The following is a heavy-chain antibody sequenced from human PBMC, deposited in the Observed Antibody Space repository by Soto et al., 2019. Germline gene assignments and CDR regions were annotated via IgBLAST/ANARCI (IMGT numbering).Heavy chain of an antibody. CDR3: ARDNSLKLWLADSSGYPDY. Sequence: ASVKVSCKASGYTFTSYAMHWVRQAPGQRLEWMGWINAGNGNTKYSQKFQGRVTITRDTSASTAYMELSSLRSEDTAVYYCARDNSLKLWLADSSGYPDYWGQGTLVTVSS. CDR2: INAGNGNT. D-gene: IGHD3-22*01. V-gene: IGHV1-3*01. CDR1: GYTFTSYA. J-gene: IGHJ4*02.